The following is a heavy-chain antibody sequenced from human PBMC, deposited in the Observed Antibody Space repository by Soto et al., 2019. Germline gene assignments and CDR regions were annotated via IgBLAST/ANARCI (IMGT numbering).Heavy chain of an antibody. D-gene: IGHD3-10*01. CDR2: INWNGGST. Sequence: GGSLRLSCAASGFTFDDYGMSWVRQAPGKGLEWVSGINWNGGSTGYADSVKGRFTISRDNAKNSLYLQMNSLRAEDTALYYCARGKSGSGSYYKGYYYYGMDVWGQGTTVTVSS. J-gene: IGHJ6*02. CDR1: GFTFDDYG. V-gene: IGHV3-20*04. CDR3: ARGKSGSGSYYKGYYYYGMDV.